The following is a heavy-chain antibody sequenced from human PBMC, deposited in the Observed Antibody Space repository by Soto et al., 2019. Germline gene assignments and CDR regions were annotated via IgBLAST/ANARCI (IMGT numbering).Heavy chain of an antibody. Sequence: EVQLVESGGGLVQPGGSLRLSCAASGFTFSRDWMHWVRQAPGKGLVWVSRIKYDGSSTNYADSVKGRFTISRDNAKNTVYLQMNSLRDEDTAVYYCARGAFGNYYVDYWGREPWSPSPQ. J-gene: IGHJ4*02. D-gene: IGHD3-10*01. CDR2: IKYDGSST. CDR3: ARGAFGNYYVDY. V-gene: IGHV3-74*01. CDR1: GFTFSRDW.